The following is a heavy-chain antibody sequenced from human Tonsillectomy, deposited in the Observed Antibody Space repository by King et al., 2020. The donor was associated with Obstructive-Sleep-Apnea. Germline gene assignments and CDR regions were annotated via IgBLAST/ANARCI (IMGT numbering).Heavy chain of an antibody. Sequence: VQLVESGGGLVQPGGSLRLSCAASGFTFSSYAISWVRQAPGKGLEWVSAIGGSGSSTYYADSVKGRFTISRDNSKNTRYLQMNSLRAEDTALYYCAKEQSTVGGNGAFDTWGQGTMVTVSS. CDR3: AKEQSTVGGNGAFDT. CDR1: GFTFSSYA. CDR2: IGGSGSST. J-gene: IGHJ3*02. V-gene: IGHV3-23*04. D-gene: IGHD6-19*01.